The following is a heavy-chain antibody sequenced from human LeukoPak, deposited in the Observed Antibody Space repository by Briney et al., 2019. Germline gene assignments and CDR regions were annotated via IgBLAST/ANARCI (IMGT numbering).Heavy chain of an antibody. CDR1: GFTFSSYA. J-gene: IGHJ4*02. CDR3: AKIGSPVDY. CDR2: ISSNGGST. V-gene: IGHV3-64*01. D-gene: IGHD3-10*01. Sequence: PGGSLRLSCAASGFTFSSYAMHWVRQAPGKGLEYVSAISSNGGSTYYANSVKGRFTISRDNSKNTLYLQMGSLRAEDMAVYYRAKIGSPVDYWGQGTLVTVSS.